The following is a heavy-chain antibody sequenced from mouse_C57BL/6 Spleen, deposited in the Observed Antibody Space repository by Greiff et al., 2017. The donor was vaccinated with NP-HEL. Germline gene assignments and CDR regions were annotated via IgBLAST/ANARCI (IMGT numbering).Heavy chain of an antibody. V-gene: IGHV1-53*01. J-gene: IGHJ2*01. Sequence: QVHVKQPGTELVKPGASVKLSCKASGYTFTSYWMHWVKQRPGQGLEWIGNINPSNGGTNYIEKFKSKATLTVDKSSSTAYMQLSSLTSEDSAVYYCARFDYYYFDYWGQGTTLTVSS. CDR1: GYTFTSYW. CDR3: ARFDYYYFDY. D-gene: IGHD2-4*01. CDR2: INPSNGGT.